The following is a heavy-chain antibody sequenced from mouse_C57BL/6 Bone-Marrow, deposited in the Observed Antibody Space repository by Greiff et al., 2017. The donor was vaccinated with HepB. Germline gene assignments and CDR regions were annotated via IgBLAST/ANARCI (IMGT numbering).Heavy chain of an antibody. Sequence: VQLQQSGAELVRPGASVKLSCTASGFNIKDDYMHWGKQRPEQGPEWIGWIDPENGDTEYASKFQGKATITAYTSSNTAYLQPSSLTSEDTAVYYCTTVHYYGSIYEAYWGQGTLVTVSA. V-gene: IGHV14-4*01. CDR2: IDPENGDT. J-gene: IGHJ3*01. CDR1: GFNIKDDY. CDR3: TTVHYYGSIYEAY. D-gene: IGHD1-1*01.